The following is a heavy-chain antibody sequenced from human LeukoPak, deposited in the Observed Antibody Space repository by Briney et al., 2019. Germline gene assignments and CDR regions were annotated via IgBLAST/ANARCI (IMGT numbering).Heavy chain of an antibody. Sequence: ASVNVSCKASGYTFTDYYMHWVRQAPGQGLEWMGWINPNSGGTNYAQKFQGRVTMTRDTSISTAYMELSSLRSDDTAVYYCAREGYSSSWYYWGQGTLVTVSS. J-gene: IGHJ4*02. D-gene: IGHD6-13*01. V-gene: IGHV1-2*02. CDR1: GYTFTDYY. CDR2: INPNSGGT. CDR3: AREGYSSSWYY.